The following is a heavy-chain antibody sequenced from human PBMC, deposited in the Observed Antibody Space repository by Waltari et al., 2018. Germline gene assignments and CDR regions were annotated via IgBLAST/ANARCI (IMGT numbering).Heavy chain of an antibody. Sequence: EVQLVESGGGLVQSGGSLRLSCGASGFTFRNHWMHWVRQAPGKGLLGVSRINSEGAGTRHADAVKGRVTMSRDKAKNTLYLQMNSLRVEDTAVYYCTRDSGQGLDFWGQGTLVTVSS. V-gene: IGHV3-74*01. D-gene: IGHD3-10*01. CDR3: TRDSGQGLDF. J-gene: IGHJ4*02. CDR2: INSEGAGT. CDR1: GFTFRNHW.